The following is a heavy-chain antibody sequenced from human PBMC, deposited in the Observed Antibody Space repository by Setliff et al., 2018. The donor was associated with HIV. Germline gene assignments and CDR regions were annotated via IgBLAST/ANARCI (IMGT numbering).Heavy chain of an antibody. CDR1: GFTFSSYA. Sequence: GGSLRLSCAASGFTFSSYAMSWVRQAPGKGLEWVSAISGSGGSTYYADFVKGRFTISRDNARDTLYLQMNSLRAEDTAMYYCARARSTHLLDYWGQGTLVTVSS. CDR3: ARARSTHLLDY. V-gene: IGHV3-23*01. D-gene: IGHD2-2*01. J-gene: IGHJ4*02. CDR2: ISGSGGST.